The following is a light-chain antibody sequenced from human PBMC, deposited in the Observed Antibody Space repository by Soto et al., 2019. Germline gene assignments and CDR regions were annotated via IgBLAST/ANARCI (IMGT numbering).Light chain of an antibody. Sequence: VGERFRISCRASQGISSWLAWYQKKPGKAPKLLIYAASSLQSGVPSRFSGSGSGTDFTLTISSLQPEDFATYYCQQSYSTPPWTFGQGTKVDIK. J-gene: IGKJ1*01. CDR1: QGISSW. CDR3: QQSYSTPPWT. V-gene: IGKV1-12*01. CDR2: AAS.